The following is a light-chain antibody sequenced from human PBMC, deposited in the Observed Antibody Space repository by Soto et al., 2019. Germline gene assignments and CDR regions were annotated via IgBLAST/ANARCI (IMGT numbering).Light chain of an antibody. Sequence: DIQMTQSPSSLSASVGDRVTITCQASQDISNYLNWYQQKPGKATKLLIYDASNLETGVPSRFSGSGSGTDFTFTISSLQPEDIGTYYSQQYDNLPFSFGPGTKVDIK. CDR2: DAS. J-gene: IGKJ3*01. V-gene: IGKV1-33*01. CDR1: QDISNY. CDR3: QQYDNLPFS.